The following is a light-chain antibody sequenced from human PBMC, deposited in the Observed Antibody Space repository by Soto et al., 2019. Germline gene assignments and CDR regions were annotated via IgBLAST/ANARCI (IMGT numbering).Light chain of an antibody. CDR1: QNVSSY. CDR3: QQRSNWPRLT. Sequence: EIVLTQSPATLSLSPGERATLSCRASQNVSSYLAWYQQKPGQAPRLLIYDASNRAIGIPARFSGSGSGTDFTLTISSLQPEDFAVYFCQQRSNWPRLTFGGGTRLEIK. J-gene: IGKJ5*01. CDR2: DAS. V-gene: IGKV3-11*01.